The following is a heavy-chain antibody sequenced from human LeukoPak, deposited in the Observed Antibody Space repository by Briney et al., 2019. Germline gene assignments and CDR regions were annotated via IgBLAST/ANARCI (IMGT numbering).Heavy chain of an antibody. D-gene: IGHD1-14*01. CDR2: IRYDGSNK. Sequence: GGSLRLSCAAYDFAFSSLSIHWVRQAPGKGLEWVAFIRYDGSNKYYADSVKGRFTISRDNSKNTLYLQMNSLRAEDTAVYYCAALDNGRDYWGQGTLVTVSS. CDR3: AALDNGRDY. CDR1: DFAFSSLS. V-gene: IGHV3-30*02. J-gene: IGHJ4*02.